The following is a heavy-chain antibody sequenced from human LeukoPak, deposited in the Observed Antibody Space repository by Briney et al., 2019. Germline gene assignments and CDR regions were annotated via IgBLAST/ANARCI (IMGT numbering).Heavy chain of an antibody. D-gene: IGHD5-24*01. CDR1: GGTFSSYA. V-gene: IGHV1-69*05. CDR3: AREAYVEMATTTDY. J-gene: IGHJ4*02. Sequence: SVKVSCKASGGTFSSYAITWVRQAPGQGLEWMGGIIPIFGTANYAQKFQGRVTITTDESTSTAYMELSSLRSEDTAVYYCAREAYVEMATTTDYWGQGTLVTVSS. CDR2: IIPIFGTA.